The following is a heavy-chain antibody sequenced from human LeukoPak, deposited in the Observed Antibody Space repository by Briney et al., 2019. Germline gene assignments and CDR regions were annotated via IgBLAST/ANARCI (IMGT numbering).Heavy chain of an antibody. Sequence: PGRPLRLSCAASGFTFSGYTIHWVRQAPGKGLEWVALISSDGSKKIYADSVKGRFTISRDNAKNSLYLQTNSLRADDTAVYYCARVVFSGMDVWGLGTTVTVSS. CDR3: ARVVFSGMDV. V-gene: IGHV3-30*04. CDR1: GFTFSGYT. CDR2: ISSDGSKK. D-gene: IGHD3-16*01. J-gene: IGHJ6*02.